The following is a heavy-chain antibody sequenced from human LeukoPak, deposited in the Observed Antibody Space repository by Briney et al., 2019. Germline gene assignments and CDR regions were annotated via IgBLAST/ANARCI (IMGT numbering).Heavy chain of an antibody. CDR2: VSAYNGNT. CDR3: ARDQSYDSSGLAYDY. J-gene: IGHJ4*02. V-gene: IGHV1-18*01. CDR1: GYTFTSYG. D-gene: IGHD3-22*01. Sequence: ASVKVSCKASGYTFTSYGISWVRQAPGQGLEWMGWVSAYNGNTNYAQKLQGRVTMTTDTSTSTAYMELRSVRSDDTAVYYCARDQSYDSSGLAYDYWGQGTLVTVSS.